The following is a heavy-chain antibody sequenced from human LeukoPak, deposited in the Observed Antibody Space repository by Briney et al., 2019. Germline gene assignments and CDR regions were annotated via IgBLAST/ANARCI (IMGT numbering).Heavy chain of an antibody. Sequence: KPSETLSLTCTVSGGSISSGGYYWSWIRQHPGKGLEWIGSIYYSGSTYYNPSLKSRVTISVDTSKNQFSLKLSSVTAADTAVYYCASTYDFWSGYSPYYFDYWGQGTLVTVSS. CDR1: GGSISSGGYY. J-gene: IGHJ4*02. CDR2: IYYSGST. V-gene: IGHV4-39*01. CDR3: ASTYDFWSGYSPYYFDY. D-gene: IGHD3-3*01.